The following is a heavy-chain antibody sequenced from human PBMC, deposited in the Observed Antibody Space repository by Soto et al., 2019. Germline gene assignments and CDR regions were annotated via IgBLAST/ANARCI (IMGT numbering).Heavy chain of an antibody. CDR2: ISYSGSTI. CDR1: GFTFSDYY. J-gene: IGHJ3*02. Sequence: WGSLRLSCAASGFTFSDYYIIWIRQAPGKGLEWVSYISYSGSTIYYADSVKGRFTISRDNAKNSLYLQMNSLRAEDTAVYYCARDNLAFDIWGQGTMVTVSS. V-gene: IGHV3-11*01. CDR3: ARDNLAFDI.